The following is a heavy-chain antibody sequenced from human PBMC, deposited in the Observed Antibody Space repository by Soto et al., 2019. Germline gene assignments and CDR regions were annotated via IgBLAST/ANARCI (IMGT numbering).Heavy chain of an antibody. J-gene: IGHJ4*02. D-gene: IGHD4-4*01. CDR2: ISGDSSSI. Sequence: EVQLLESGGGLVQPGGSVRLSCAASGLSFGNYAMSWVRQAPGKGLEWVSAISGDSSSIYYADSVKGRFTISRDNSKNSVYFYAETLKGEGNCADYSYCDFDYGGRGTLVTVSS. V-gene: IGHV3-23*01. CDR1: GLSFGNYA. CDR3: YCDFDY.